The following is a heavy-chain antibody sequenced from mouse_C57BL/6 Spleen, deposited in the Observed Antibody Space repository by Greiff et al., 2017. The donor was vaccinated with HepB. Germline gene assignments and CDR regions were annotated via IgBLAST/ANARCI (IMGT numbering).Heavy chain of an antibody. Sequence: QVQLQQPGAELVKAGASVKMSCKASGYTFTSHWMHWVKQRLGQGLEWFAETNPTNGRTYYNEKFKSKATLTVDKSSSTAYMLLSGPTSEDSAVYYGARIKKIVATYVDYWGQGSTLTVSS. D-gene: IGHD1-1*01. CDR1: GYTFTSHW. J-gene: IGHJ2*01. CDR2: TNPTNGRT. CDR3: ARIKKIVATYVDY. V-gene: IGHV1S81*02.